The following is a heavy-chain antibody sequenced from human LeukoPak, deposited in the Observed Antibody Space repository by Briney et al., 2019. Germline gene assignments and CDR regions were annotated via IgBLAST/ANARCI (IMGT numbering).Heavy chain of an antibody. CDR2: TDNRSKWYN. J-gene: IGHJ6*02. Sequence: SQTLSLTCAISGDSVSSNSAACDWIRQSPSRGLEWLGRTDNRSKWYNDYEVSVKSRITINPDTSKNQSSLQLNSGTPEDTAVYYCARDEAARYYYYGMDVWAKGPRSPSP. CDR3: ARDEAARYYYYGMDV. CDR1: GDSVSSNSAA. D-gene: IGHD6-6*01. V-gene: IGHV6-1*01.